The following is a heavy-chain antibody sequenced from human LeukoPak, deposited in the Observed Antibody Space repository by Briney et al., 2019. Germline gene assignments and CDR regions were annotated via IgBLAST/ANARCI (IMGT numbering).Heavy chain of an antibody. CDR1: GYTFTSYG. V-gene: IGHV5-10-1*01. Sequence: ASVKVSCKASGYTFTSYGISWVRQMPGKGLEWMGRIDPSDSYTNYSPSFQGHVTISADKSISTAYLQWSSLKASDTAMYYCARRVGSGSYNPFDYWGQGTLVTVSS. J-gene: IGHJ4*02. CDR2: IDPSDSYT. D-gene: IGHD3-10*01. CDR3: ARRVGSGSYNPFDY.